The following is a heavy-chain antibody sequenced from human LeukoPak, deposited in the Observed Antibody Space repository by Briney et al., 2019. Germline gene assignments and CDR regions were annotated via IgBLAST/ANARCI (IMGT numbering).Heavy chain of an antibody. CDR2: IYYSGST. J-gene: IGHJ4*02. Sequence: PSETLSLTCTVSGGSISSYYWSWIRQPPGKGLEWIGYIYYSGSTNYNPSLKSRVTISVDTSKNQFSLKLSSVTAADTAVYYCARVRSDNNIYGVPYYFDYWGQGTLVTVSS. CDR1: GGSISSYY. CDR3: ARVRSDNNIYGVPYYFDY. V-gene: IGHV4-59*01. D-gene: IGHD4-17*01.